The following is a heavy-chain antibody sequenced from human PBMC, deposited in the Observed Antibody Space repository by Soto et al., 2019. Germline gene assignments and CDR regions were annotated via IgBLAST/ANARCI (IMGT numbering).Heavy chain of an antibody. CDR3: ARNSYYYDSSGYPY. CDR2: INPNSGDT. D-gene: IGHD3-22*01. V-gene: IGHV1-2*02. Sequence: QVPLVQSGAEVKKPGASVKVSCKASGYTFTGYYIHWVRQAPGQGLEWMGWINPNSGDTNYAQKFQGRVTMTRDTSISTAYMELSRLRSDDTAVYYCARNSYYYDSSGYPYWGQGTLVTVSS. CDR1: GYTFTGYY. J-gene: IGHJ4*02.